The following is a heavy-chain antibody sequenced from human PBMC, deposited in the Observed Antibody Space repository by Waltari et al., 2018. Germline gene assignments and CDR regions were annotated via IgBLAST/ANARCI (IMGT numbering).Heavy chain of an antibody. CDR2: IKSKSDGAIT. D-gene: IGHD7-27*01. Sequence: EVQMVEAGGGLVKSGDSLRLSCAAPGFPFTPARLTWVRQAPGKGLEWVGRIKSKSDGAITDFAAPVRGRFSISRDDSQNMVFLQMNSLRTEDTAVYYCTTLDAPWGGWGHGTLVTVSS. CDR1: GFPFTPAR. CDR3: TTLDAPWGG. V-gene: IGHV3-15*01. J-gene: IGHJ4*01.